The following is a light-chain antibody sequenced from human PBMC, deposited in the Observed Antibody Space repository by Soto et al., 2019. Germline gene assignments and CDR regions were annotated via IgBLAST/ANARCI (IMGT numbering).Light chain of an antibody. CDR3: QQYCNSPL. V-gene: IGKV3-20*01. CDR1: QSVRDNY. CDR2: GAS. J-gene: IGKJ3*01. Sequence: EIVLTQSPGTLSLSPGEGATLSCRASQSVRDNYLAWYQQKPGQAPRLLIYGASSRATGIPDRFSGSGSGTDFTLTISRLEPEDFAVYYCQQYCNSPLFGPGTKVDVK.